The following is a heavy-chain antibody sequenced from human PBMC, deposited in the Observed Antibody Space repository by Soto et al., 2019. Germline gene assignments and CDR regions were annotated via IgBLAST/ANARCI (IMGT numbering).Heavy chain of an antibody. D-gene: IGHD3-9*01. Sequence: GGSLRLSCAASGFTFSSYAMSWVRQAPGKGLEWVSAISGSGGSTYYADSVNGRFTISRDNSTNTLYLKMNSLRTEDTAVYYCAKADILTGQGYYYYMDVWGKGTTVTVSS. CDR2: ISGSGGST. CDR3: AKADILTGQGYYYYMDV. J-gene: IGHJ6*03. CDR1: GFTFSSYA. V-gene: IGHV3-23*01.